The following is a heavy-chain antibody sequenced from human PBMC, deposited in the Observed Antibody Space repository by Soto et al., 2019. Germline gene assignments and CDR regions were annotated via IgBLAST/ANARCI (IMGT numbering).Heavy chain of an antibody. J-gene: IGHJ4*02. Sequence: EVQLVESGGGLVTPGGSLRLSCAASGFTFSNAWMTWVRQAPGKGLEWIGRIKSKTDGETTDYAAPVKGRFAISRDDSTNTLDLQMSSLKTEDTAFYYCTRGAPSGTFYDYWGQGTLVTVSS. D-gene: IGHD6-13*01. CDR1: GFTFSNAW. CDR3: TRGAPSGTFYDY. V-gene: IGHV3-15*01. CDR2: IKSKTDGETT.